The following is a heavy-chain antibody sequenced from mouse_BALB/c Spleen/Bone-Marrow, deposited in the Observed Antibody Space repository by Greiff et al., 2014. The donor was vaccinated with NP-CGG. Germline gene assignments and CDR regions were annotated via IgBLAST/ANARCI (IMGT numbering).Heavy chain of an antibody. Sequence: VQRVESGPGLVQPSQSLSITCTVSGFSLTTYGVHWVRQSPGKGLEWLGVIWTSGSTDYNAAFISRLSISKDNSKSQVFFEMNSLQANDTAIYYCARNHRGYYFDYWGQGTTLTVSS. D-gene: IGHD3-1*01. V-gene: IGHV2-2*02. J-gene: IGHJ2*01. CDR3: ARNHRGYYFDY. CDR2: IWTSGST. CDR1: GFSLTTYG.